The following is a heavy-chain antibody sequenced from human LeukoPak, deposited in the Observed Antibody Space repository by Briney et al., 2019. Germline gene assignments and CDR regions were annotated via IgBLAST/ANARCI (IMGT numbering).Heavy chain of an antibody. V-gene: IGHV3-30*02. CDR2: IRNDGSHK. J-gene: IGHJ4*02. Sequence: GGSLRLSCAASGFTFSSYGMHWVRQGPGKGLEWVAFIRNDGSHKYYADSVKGRFTISRDNSKNTLYLQMNSLRADDTAVYYCAKAGGSSWDPFDYWGQGTLVTVSS. CDR1: GFTFSSYG. CDR3: AKAGGSSWDPFDY. D-gene: IGHD6-13*01.